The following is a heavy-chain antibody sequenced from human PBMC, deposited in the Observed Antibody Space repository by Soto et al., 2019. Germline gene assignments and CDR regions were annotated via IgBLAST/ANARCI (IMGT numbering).Heavy chain of an antibody. D-gene: IGHD1-1*01. CDR1: GYTFTSYD. CDR3: ARGVQRGPKWLGP. Sequence: ASVKISCKASGYTFTSYDINWVRQATGQGLEWMGWMNPNSGNTGYAQKFQGRVTMTRNTSISTAYMDLSSLRSEDTAVYYWARGVQRGPKWLGPCRQGTLVTVSS. J-gene: IGHJ5*02. CDR2: MNPNSGNT. V-gene: IGHV1-8*01.